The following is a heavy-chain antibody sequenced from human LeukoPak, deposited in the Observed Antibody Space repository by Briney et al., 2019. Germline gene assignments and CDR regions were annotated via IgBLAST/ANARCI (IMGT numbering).Heavy chain of an antibody. CDR1: GFTFSSYA. D-gene: IGHD2-15*01. CDR2: ISGSGGST. J-gene: IGHJ6*03. Sequence: GGSLRLSCAASGFTFSSYAMSWVRQAPGKGLEWVSAISGSGGSTYYADSVKGRFTISRDNSKNTLYLQMNSLRAEDTAVYYCAKNGDRGAYCSGGTCYPYYYYNMDVWGKGTTVTISS. CDR3: AKNGDRGAYCSGGTCYPYYYYNMDV. V-gene: IGHV3-23*01.